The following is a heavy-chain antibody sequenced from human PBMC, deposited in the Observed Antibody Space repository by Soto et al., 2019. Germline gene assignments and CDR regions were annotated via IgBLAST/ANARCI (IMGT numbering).Heavy chain of an antibody. V-gene: IGHV1-18*01. Sequence: QVQLVQSGAEVKKPGASVKVSCKASGYTFTSYGISWVRQAPGQGLEGMGWISAYNGNTNYAQKLQGRVTMTTDTSASTAYTGLRSLRSDYTAVYYCARVYCSGGSCYLANWFDPWGQGTLVTVSS. CDR1: GYTFTSYG. CDR2: ISAYNGNT. CDR3: ARVYCSGGSCYLANWFDP. D-gene: IGHD2-15*01. J-gene: IGHJ5*02.